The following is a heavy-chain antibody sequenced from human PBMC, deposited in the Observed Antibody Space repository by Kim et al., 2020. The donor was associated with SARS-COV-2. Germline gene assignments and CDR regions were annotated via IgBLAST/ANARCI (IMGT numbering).Heavy chain of an antibody. CDR1: GFTFNTHA. Sequence: GGSLRLSCSASGFTFNTHAMTWVLQAPGQGPEWVATVTGESDATFYADSVRGRFIVSRDNDQNLLFLHMSGLRVDDTATYFCVKSTLLRGVILAGNAFD. CDR2: VTGESDAT. J-gene: IGHJ3*01. D-gene: IGHD3-10*01. CDR3: VKSTLLRGVILAGNAFD. V-gene: IGHV3-23*01.